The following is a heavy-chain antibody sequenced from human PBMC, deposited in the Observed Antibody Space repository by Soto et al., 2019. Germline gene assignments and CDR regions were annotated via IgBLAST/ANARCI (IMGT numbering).Heavy chain of an antibody. CDR2: IFYRGTT. V-gene: IGHV4-31*03. CDR1: GGSISSGGYY. CDR3: ARSVDP. J-gene: IGHJ5*02. Sequence: QVQLQESGPGLVKPSQTLSLTCTVSGGSISSGGYYWSWIRQHPGKALEWIGYIFYRGTTAYNPSPKSRVTISVDTSKTQCSLKLSSVTAADTAVYYCARSVDPWGQGTLVTVSS.